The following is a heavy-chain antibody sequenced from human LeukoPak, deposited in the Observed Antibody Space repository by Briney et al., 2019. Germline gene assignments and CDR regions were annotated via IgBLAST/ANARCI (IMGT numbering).Heavy chain of an antibody. CDR2: ISAYDSHT. V-gene: IGHV1-18*04. CDR1: GFPFTSYY. CDR3: VRGGTARAFYHFAY. Sequence: WASVKVSCKASGFPFTSYYINWVRQAPGQGLEWMGWISAYDSHTNYAQSLQGRVTFTTDTSTTTAYMELRSLRSDDTAVYYCVRGGTARAFYHFAYWGQGTLVTVSS. D-gene: IGHD3-3*02. J-gene: IGHJ4*02.